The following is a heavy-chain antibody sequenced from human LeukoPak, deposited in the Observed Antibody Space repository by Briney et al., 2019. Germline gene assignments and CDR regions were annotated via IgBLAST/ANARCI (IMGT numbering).Heavy chain of an antibody. CDR3: AKDRTGYYYGMDV. Sequence: PGRSLRLSCAASGFTFSSYGMHWVRQAPGKGLERVAVISYDGSNKYYADSVKGRFTISRDNSKNTLCLQMNSLRAEDTAVYYCAKDRTGYYYGMDVWGQGTTVTVSS. CDR2: ISYDGSNK. D-gene: IGHD6-6*01. V-gene: IGHV3-30*18. CDR1: GFTFSSYG. J-gene: IGHJ6*02.